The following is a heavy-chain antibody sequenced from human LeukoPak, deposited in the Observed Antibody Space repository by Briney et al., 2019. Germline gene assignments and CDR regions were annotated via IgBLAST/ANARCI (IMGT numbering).Heavy chain of an antibody. CDR3: ARGPLQYYDFWSGYYSNNWFDH. Sequence: ASVKVSCKASGYTFTSYDINWVRQATGQGLEWMGWMKPNSGNTGYAQKFQGRVTITRNTSISTAYMELSSLRSEDTAVYYCARGPLQYYDFWSGYYSNNWFDHWGQGTLVTVSS. CDR2: MKPNSGNT. D-gene: IGHD3-3*01. V-gene: IGHV1-8*03. J-gene: IGHJ5*02. CDR1: GYTFTSYD.